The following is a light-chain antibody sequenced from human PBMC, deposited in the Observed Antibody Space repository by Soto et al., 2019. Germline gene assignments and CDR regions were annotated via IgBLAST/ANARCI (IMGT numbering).Light chain of an antibody. Sequence: DIVMTQSPDSLAVSLGERATINCESSQSVLYSSNNKNCLAWYQQKPGQPPKLLIYWAYIRESGVPDRFSGGGSGTDFTLTISGLQAEDVAVYYCQQYCVRTWTFGQGTKVDIK. V-gene: IGKV4-1*01. CDR2: WAY. CDR1: QSVLYSSNNKNC. CDR3: QQYCVRTWT. J-gene: IGKJ1*01.